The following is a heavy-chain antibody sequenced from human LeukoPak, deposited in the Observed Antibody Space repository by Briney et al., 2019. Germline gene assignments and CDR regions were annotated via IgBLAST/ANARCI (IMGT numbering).Heavy chain of an antibody. CDR1: GYTFTSYA. V-gene: IGHV1-69*13. CDR3: ARGRRGYVAAREACFDY. CDR2: IIPIFGTA. D-gene: IGHD2-15*01. J-gene: IGHJ4*02. Sequence: ASVKVSCKASGYTFTSYAMNWVRQAPGQGLEWMGGIIPIFGTANYAQKFQGRVTITADESTSTAYMELSSLRSEDTAVYYCARGRRGYVAAREACFDYWGQGTLVTVSS.